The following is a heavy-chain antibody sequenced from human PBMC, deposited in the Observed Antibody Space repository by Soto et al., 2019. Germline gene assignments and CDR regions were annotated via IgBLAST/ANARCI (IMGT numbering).Heavy chain of an antibody. CDR2: IYPTGST. CDR1: GGSISSGGYS. J-gene: IGHJ6*02. Sequence: SETLSLTCTVYGGSISSGGYSWSWIRQTPGKGLEWIGYIYPTGSTYYNPSLKTRATLSIDTSQNQFSLQLTSVTAADTAVYYCARAPPGPAPRWDVWGHGTTVTVSS. CDR3: ARAPPGPAPRWDV. V-gene: IGHV4-30-2*01. D-gene: IGHD3-10*01.